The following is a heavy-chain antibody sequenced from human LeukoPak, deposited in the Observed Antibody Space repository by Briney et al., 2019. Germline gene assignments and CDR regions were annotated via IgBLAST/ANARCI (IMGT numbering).Heavy chain of an antibody. Sequence: ASVKVSCKVSGYTFTDYYMHWVQQAPGKGLEWMGLVHPEDGETIYAGKFQGRVTITADTSTDTAYMELSSLRSEDTAVYYCARWDYYDSSGYCYWGQGTLVTVSS. V-gene: IGHV1-69-2*01. CDR2: VHPEDGET. CDR3: ARWDYYDSSGYCY. J-gene: IGHJ4*02. D-gene: IGHD3-22*01. CDR1: GYTFTDYY.